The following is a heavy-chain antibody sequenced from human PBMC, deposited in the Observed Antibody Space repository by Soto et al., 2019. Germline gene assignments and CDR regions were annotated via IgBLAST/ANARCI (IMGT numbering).Heavy chain of an antibody. CDR3: ARDLGGEWLFDY. J-gene: IGHJ4*02. CDR1: GYTFTSYY. V-gene: IGHV1-46*01. CDR2: INPSGGST. Sequence: QVQLVQSGAEVKKPGASVKVSCKASGYTFTSYYMHWVRQAPGQGLEWMGIINPSGGSTSYAQKFQGRVTMTRDTSTSTVFMELSSLRSDDTAVYYWARDLGGEWLFDYWGQGTLVTVSS. D-gene: IGHD5-12*01.